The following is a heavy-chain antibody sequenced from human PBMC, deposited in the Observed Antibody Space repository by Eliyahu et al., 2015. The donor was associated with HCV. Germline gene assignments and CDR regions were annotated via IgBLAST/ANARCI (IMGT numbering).Heavy chain of an antibody. CDR3: ARAESFWNRFKAFDF. J-gene: IGHJ4*02. CDR2: MNPNSGNK. Sequence: QVLLVQSGAEVKKXWGLSEGLLQGLWIHLPXLLYIIWVRQATGQGLEWMAWMNPNSGNKGHAQKFEGRITMTRDTSISTAYMELSSLTSEDTAVYYCARAESFWNRFKAFDFWGQGTLVTVSS. CDR1: IHLPXLLY. V-gene: IGHV1-8*01. D-gene: IGHD1-1*01.